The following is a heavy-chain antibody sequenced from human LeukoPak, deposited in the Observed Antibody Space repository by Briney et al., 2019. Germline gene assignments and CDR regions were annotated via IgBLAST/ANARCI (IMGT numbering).Heavy chain of an antibody. J-gene: IGHJ4*02. Sequence: SETLSLICTVSGGSISSYYWSWIRQPPGKGLEGIGYIYTSGSTNYNPSLKSRVTISVDTSKNQFSLKLSSVTAADTAVYYCARHTGCSSTSCQFDYWGQGTLVTVSS. CDR2: IYTSGST. CDR1: GGSISSYY. D-gene: IGHD2-2*01. CDR3: ARHTGCSSTSCQFDY. V-gene: IGHV4-4*09.